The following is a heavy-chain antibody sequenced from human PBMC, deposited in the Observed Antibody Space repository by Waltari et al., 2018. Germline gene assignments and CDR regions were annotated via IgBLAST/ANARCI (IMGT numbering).Heavy chain of an antibody. CDR3: ARPSIAARGRYYYYYGMDV. J-gene: IGHJ6*02. V-gene: IGHV1-69*01. CDR1: GGTFSSYA. Sequence: QVQLVQSGAEVKKPGSSVKVSCKASGGTFSSYAISWVRQAPGQGLEWMGGIIPIFGTANYGQKFQGRVTITADESTSTAYMELSSLRSEDTAVYYCARPSIAARGRYYYYYGMDVWGQGTTVTVSS. D-gene: IGHD6-6*01. CDR2: IIPIFGTA.